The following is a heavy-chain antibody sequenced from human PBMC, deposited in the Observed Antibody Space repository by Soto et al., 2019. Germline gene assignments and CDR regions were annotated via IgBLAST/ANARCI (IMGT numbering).Heavy chain of an antibody. D-gene: IGHD2-15*01. CDR1: GFTFSGSA. V-gene: IGHV3-73*01. J-gene: IGHJ2*01. Sequence: EVQLVESGGGLVQPGGSLKLSCAASGFTFSGSAMHWVRQASGKGLEWVGRIRSKANSYATAYAASVKGRFTISRDDSKNTAYLQMNSLKTEDTAVYYCTSPRSDYCSGDECWYFDLWGRGTLVTVSS. CDR2: IRSKANSYAT. CDR3: TSPRSDYCSGDECWYFDL.